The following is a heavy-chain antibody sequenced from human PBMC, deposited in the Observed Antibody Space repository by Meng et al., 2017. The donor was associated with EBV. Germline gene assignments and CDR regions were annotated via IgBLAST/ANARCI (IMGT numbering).Heavy chain of an antibody. Sequence: QVQLVQAGGEVKRTGSSVKVSCKASGGTFSSYAINWVRQAPGQGLEWMGGIIPIFGTANYAQKFQGRVTITADKSTSTAYMELSSLRSEDTAVYYCARAEIAAAGRLDYWGQGTLVTVSS. CDR1: GGTFSSYA. CDR3: ARAEIAAAGRLDY. CDR2: IIPIFGTA. J-gene: IGHJ4*02. V-gene: IGHV1-69*06. D-gene: IGHD6-13*01.